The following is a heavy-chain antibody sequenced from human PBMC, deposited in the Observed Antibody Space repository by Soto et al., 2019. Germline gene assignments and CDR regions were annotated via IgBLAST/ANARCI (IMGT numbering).Heavy chain of an antibody. CDR1: GFTFSSYS. J-gene: IGHJ4*02. CDR3: ARTKFYGDYPGPFDY. V-gene: IGHV3-21*01. CDR2: ISSSSSYI. D-gene: IGHD4-17*01. Sequence: GGSLRLSCAASGFTFSSYSMNWVRQAPGKGLEWVSSISSSSSYIYYADSVKGRFTISRDNAKNSLYLQMNSLRAEDTAVYYCARTKFYGDYPGPFDYWGQGTLVTVSS.